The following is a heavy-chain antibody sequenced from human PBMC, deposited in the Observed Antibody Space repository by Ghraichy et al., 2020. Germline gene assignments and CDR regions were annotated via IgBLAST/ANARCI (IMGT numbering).Heavy chain of an antibody. CDR3: AKGEYSSSSVSAYYYYYGMDV. D-gene: IGHD6-6*01. CDR1: GFTFSSYA. J-gene: IGHJ6*02. CDR2: ISGSGGST. Sequence: LSLTCTASGFTFSSYAMSWVRQAPGKGLEWVSAISGSGGSTYYADSVKGRFTISRDNSKNTLYLQMNSLRAEDTAVYYCAKGEYSSSSVSAYYYYYGMDVWGQGTTVTVSS. V-gene: IGHV3-23*01.